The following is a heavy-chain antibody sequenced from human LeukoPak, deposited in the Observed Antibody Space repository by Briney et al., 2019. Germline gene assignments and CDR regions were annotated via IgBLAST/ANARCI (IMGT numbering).Heavy chain of an antibody. CDR3: AKSSRPVTAMAFFDY. CDR1: GFTFSSYG. Sequence: GGSLRLSCAASGFTFSSYGMSWVRQAPGKGLEWVSAISGSGSSTYYAASVKGRFTISRDNSKNTLYLQMNSLRAEDTAVYYCAKSSRPVTAMAFFDYWGQGTLVTVSS. J-gene: IGHJ4*02. CDR2: ISGSGSST. D-gene: IGHD5-18*01. V-gene: IGHV3-23*01.